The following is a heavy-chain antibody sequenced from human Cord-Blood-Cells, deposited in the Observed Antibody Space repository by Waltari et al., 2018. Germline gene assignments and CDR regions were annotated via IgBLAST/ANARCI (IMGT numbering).Heavy chain of an antibody. D-gene: IGHD6-13*01. V-gene: IGHV1-69*09. CDR1: GGTFCSYA. CDR3: ASGEGIAAAGDAFDI. J-gene: IGHJ3*02. Sequence: QVQLVQSGAAVKKPGSSVKVSCKDSGGTFCSYAISWVRQAPGQGLEWMGRIIPILGIANYAQKCQGRVTITADKSTSTAYMELSSLRSEDTAVYYCASGEGIAAAGDAFDIWGQGTMVTVSS. CDR2: IIPILGIA.